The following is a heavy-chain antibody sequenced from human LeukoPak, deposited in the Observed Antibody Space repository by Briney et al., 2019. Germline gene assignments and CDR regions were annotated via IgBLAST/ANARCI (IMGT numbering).Heavy chain of an antibody. CDR1: GFTFSSYT. Sequence: GGSLRLSCATSGFTFSSYTMNWVRQAPGKGLEWVSSIAGSSGYISYADSVKGRFTISRDNAKKSLYLQMTSLTAEDTAVYYCARDRGAYCGGDCYLGFDYWGRGTLVTVSS. D-gene: IGHD2-21*02. CDR2: IAGSSGYI. CDR3: ARDRGAYCGGDCYLGFDY. V-gene: IGHV3-21*01. J-gene: IGHJ4*01.